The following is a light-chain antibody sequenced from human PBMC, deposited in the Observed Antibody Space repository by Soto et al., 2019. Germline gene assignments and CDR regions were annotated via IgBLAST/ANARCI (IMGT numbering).Light chain of an antibody. CDR3: QQYNNWPPWT. Sequence: EIVMTQSQATLSVSPGERATLSCRASQSVNSNLAWYQQKPGQAPRLLIYGASTRATGIPARFSGSGSGTEFTLTISRLQSEDFAVYYCQQYNNWPPWTFGQGTKVEIK. CDR1: QSVNSN. J-gene: IGKJ1*01. CDR2: GAS. V-gene: IGKV3-15*01.